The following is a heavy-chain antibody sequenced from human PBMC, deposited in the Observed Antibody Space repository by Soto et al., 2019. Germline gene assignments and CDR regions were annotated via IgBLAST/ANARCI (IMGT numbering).Heavy chain of an antibody. CDR2: INHSGST. V-gene: IGHV4-34*01. Sequence: PSETLSLTCAVYGGSFSGYYWSWIRQPPGKGLEWIGEINHSGSTNYNPSLESRVTISVDTSKNQFSLKLSSVTAADTAVYYCVIFVYWGQGTLVTVPQ. CDR3: VIFVY. CDR1: GGSFSGYY. D-gene: IGHD3-3*01. J-gene: IGHJ4*02.